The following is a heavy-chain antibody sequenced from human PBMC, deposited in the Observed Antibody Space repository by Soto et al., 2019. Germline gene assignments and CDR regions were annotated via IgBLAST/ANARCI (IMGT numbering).Heavy chain of an antibody. CDR1: GGSISSSSYY. J-gene: IGHJ5*02. D-gene: IGHD6-13*01. CDR2: IYYSGST. CDR3: ARRRRIAADSSFNWFDP. V-gene: IGHV4-39*01. Sequence: QLQLQESGPGLVKPSETLSLTCTVSGGSISSSSYYWGWIRQPPGKGLEWIGSIYYSGSTYYNPSLKSRVTISVDTSKNQFSLKLSSVTAADTAVYYCARRRRIAADSSFNWFDPWGQGTLVTVSS.